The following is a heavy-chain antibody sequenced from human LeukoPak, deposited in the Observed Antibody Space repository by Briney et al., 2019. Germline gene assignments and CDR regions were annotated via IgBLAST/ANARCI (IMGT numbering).Heavy chain of an antibody. D-gene: IGHD6-13*01. J-gene: IGHJ3*02. CDR2: IYTSGST. Sequence: LETLSLTCTVSGGSISSYYWSWIRQPAGKGLEWIGRIYTSGSTNYNPSLKSRVTMSVDTSKNQFSLKLSSVTAADTAVYYCARDLSSSWYADAFDIWGQGTMVTVSS. V-gene: IGHV4-4*07. CDR3: ARDLSSSWYADAFDI. CDR1: GGSISSYY.